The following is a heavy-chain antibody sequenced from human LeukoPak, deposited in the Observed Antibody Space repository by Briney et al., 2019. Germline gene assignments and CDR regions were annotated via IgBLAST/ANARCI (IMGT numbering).Heavy chain of an antibody. D-gene: IGHD6-19*01. J-gene: IGHJ4*02. V-gene: IGHV3-7*01. CDR1: GFTFSSYW. CDR3: ASGYSYGWSPFDY. Sequence: PGASLRLSCAASGFTFSSYWMSWVRQAPGKGLEWMANMNQDGSQKYYADTVKGRVTISRDNAKNSLYLQMNSLRAEDTAVYYCASGYSYGWSPFDYWGQGTLVTVSS. CDR2: MNQDGSQK.